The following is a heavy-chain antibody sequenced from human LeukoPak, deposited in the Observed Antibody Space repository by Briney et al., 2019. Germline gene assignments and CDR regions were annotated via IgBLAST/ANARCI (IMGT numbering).Heavy chain of an antibody. CDR2: ISRSGSTK. V-gene: IGHV3-11*01. D-gene: IGHD2-15*01. CDR1: GFTFSSYA. CDR3: ARVLRYCSGGNCYSGGLGYMDV. J-gene: IGHJ6*03. Sequence: KTGGSPRLSCAASGFTFSSYAMRWIRQAPGKGLEWVSSISRSGSTKYYADSVKGRFTISRDNAKNSLFLQMNSLRAEDTAVYYCARVLRYCSGGNCYSGGLGYMDVWGKGTTVTISS.